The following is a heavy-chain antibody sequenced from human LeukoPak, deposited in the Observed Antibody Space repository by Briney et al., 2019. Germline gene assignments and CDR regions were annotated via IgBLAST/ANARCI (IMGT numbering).Heavy chain of an antibody. D-gene: IGHD3-9*01. CDR2: ISGSGAST. V-gene: IGHV3-23*01. CDR1: GFTFSHYG. J-gene: IGHJ6*03. Sequence: GGSLILSCAASGFTFSHYGMTWVRQAPGKRLEWVSAISGSGASTYYADSVKGRFTISRDNSKNTLYLQMNSMRAEDTDVYYCARGPPYYDILTGYRWYYCYMDVWGKGTTVTISS. CDR3: ARGPPYYDILTGYRWYYCYMDV.